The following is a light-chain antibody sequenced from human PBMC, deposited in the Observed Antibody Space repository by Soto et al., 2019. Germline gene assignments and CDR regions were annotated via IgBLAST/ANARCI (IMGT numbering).Light chain of an antibody. Sequence: EIVLTQSPDTLSLSPGERATLSCRASQSVSSSLAWYQQKPGQAPRLLIYDASNRATCIPARFSGSGSGTDFTLTIISLEPEDFAVYYCQQRSNWPPEVTFGPGTKVDIK. CDR1: QSVSSS. V-gene: IGKV3-11*01. J-gene: IGKJ3*01. CDR3: QQRSNWPPEVT. CDR2: DAS.